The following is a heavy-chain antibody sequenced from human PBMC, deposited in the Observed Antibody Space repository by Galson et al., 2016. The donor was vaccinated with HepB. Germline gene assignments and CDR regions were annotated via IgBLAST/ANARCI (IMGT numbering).Heavy chain of an antibody. CDR3: ARPAGCSTFTCPGTDAFDI. V-gene: IGHV3-30*04. D-gene: IGHD2/OR15-2a*01. CDR1: GFTFNDFA. Sequence: SLRLSCAASGFTFNDFAIHWVRQAPGKGLEWVAVISYDKTEEYYADSVRGRFTLSRDNSKDTLWLQMNSLRTEDMAVYYCARPAGCSTFTCPGTDAFDIWGQGTKVTVSS. J-gene: IGHJ3*02. CDR2: ISYDKTEE.